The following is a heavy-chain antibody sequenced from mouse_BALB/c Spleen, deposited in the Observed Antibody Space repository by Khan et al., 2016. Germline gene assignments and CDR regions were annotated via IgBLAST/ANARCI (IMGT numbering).Heavy chain of an antibody. Sequence: EVQLQESGPDLVKPSQSVSLTCTITGHSITSHYSWHWIRHFPGNKVEWMGYIHYSGSTDYNPSLKSRTSITRDTSKNQFFLQLNSVTSEYTATYFCAGSRSGYWYYFDYWGQGTTLTVSS. V-gene: IGHV3-1*02. J-gene: IGHJ2*01. CDR1: GHSITSHYS. CDR3: AGSRSGYWYYFDY. D-gene: IGHD3-1*01. CDR2: IHYSGST.